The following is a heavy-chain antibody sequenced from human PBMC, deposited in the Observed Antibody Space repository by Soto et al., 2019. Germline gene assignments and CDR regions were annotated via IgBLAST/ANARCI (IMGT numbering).Heavy chain of an antibody. V-gene: IGHV3-33*01. Sequence: GGSLRHSCAASGFTFSSYGMHWVRQAPGKGLEWVAVIWYDGSNKYYADSVKGRFTISRDNSKNTLYLQMNSLRAEDTAVYYCAREEVNIVATDAFDIWGQGTMVTVSS. J-gene: IGHJ3*02. CDR2: IWYDGSNK. D-gene: IGHD5-12*01. CDR3: AREEVNIVATDAFDI. CDR1: GFTFSSYG.